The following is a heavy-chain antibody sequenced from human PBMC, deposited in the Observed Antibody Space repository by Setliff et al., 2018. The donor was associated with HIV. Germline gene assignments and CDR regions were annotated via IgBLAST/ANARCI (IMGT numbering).Heavy chain of an antibody. V-gene: IGHV4-59*01. CDR1: SDSISSSY. D-gene: IGHD2-21*02. CDR3: ASAGPYCGDDCPYNWLTP. Sequence: SETLSLTCTVSSDSISSSYWTWIRQPPGQGLEWIGYVHHSGSTKYNASLRSRVTMSVDTSKNLFSLTLRSVTAADTAVYYGASAGPYCGDDCPYNWLTPWGQGTLVTVSS. CDR2: VHHSGST. J-gene: IGHJ5*02.